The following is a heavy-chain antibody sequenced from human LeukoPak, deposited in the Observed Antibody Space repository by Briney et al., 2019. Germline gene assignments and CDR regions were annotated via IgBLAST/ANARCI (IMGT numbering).Heavy chain of an antibody. V-gene: IGHV1-2*02. J-gene: IGHJ4*02. CDR3: ARDSGEGYCSGGSCPLPAYYFDY. Sequence: ASVKVSCKASGYTFTGYYMHWVRQAPGQGLEWMGWINPNSGGTNYAQKFQGRVTMTRDTSISTAYMELSRLRSDDTAVYYCARDSGEGYCSGGSCPLPAYYFDYWGQGTLVTVSS. CDR2: INPNSGGT. CDR1: GYTFTGYY. D-gene: IGHD2-15*01.